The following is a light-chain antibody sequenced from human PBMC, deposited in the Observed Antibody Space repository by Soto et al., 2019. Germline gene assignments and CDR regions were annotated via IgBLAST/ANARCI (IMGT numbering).Light chain of an antibody. CDR1: QSVSNW. J-gene: IGKJ1*01. Sequence: DIQMTQSPSTLSASVGDRVTIPCRASQSVSNWLAWYQQKPGKAPTLLIYDVSRLETGVPSRFSGSGSGTDFTLTISSLQADDFATYYCQQYNGYSTWTFGQGTKVDI. CDR3: QQYNGYSTWT. V-gene: IGKV1-5*01. CDR2: DVS.